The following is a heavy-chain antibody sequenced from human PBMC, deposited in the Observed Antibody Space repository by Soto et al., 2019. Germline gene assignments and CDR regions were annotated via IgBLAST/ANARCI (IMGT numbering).Heavy chain of an antibody. CDR2: ISAYNGNT. J-gene: IGHJ6*02. CDR3: AREGITGTTSHYYYYGMDV. D-gene: IGHD1-7*01. Sequence: ASVKVSCKASGYTFTSYGISWVRQAPGQGLEWMGWISAYNGNTNYAQKLQGRVTMATDTSTSTAYMELRSLRSDDTAVYYCAREGITGTTSHYYYYGMDVWGQGTTVTVSS. V-gene: IGHV1-18*01. CDR1: GYTFTSYG.